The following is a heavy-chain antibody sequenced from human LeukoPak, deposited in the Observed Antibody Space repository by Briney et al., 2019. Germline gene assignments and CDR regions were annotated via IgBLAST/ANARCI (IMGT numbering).Heavy chain of an antibody. V-gene: IGHV3-23*01. CDR1: GFTFSSYA. J-gene: IGHJ6*02. CDR3: ANGGYYYNYGMDV. Sequence: GGSLRLSCAASGFTFSSYAMSWVRQAPGKGLEWVSGIGVSGGSTYYAESVKGRFTISRDNSKNTLYLQMNSLRAEDTAVYYCANGGYYYNYGMDVWGQGTTVTVSS. CDR2: IGVSGGST. D-gene: IGHD3-16*01.